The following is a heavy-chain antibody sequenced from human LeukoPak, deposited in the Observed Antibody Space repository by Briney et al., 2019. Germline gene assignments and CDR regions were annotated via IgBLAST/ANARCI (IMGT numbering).Heavy chain of an antibody. V-gene: IGHV3-23*01. CDR3: AKSLGVGGYTRYKGFDQ. CDR1: GFAFNSFA. CDR2: ISNSDGSS. D-gene: IGHD3-16*02. Sequence: GGSLRLSCAASGFAFNSFAMNWVRQAPGKGLEWASSISNSDGSSHYADFVKGRFTISRDNSKNTLHLQMNSLRAEDTAVYYCAKSLGVGGYTRYKGFDQWGQGTLVTVSS. J-gene: IGHJ4*02.